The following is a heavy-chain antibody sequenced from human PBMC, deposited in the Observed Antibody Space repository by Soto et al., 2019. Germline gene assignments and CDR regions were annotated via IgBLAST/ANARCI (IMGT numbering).Heavy chain of an antibody. J-gene: IGHJ6*02. CDR3: ARYSSSFSCSDV. CDR1: GFTFSSYE. Sequence: GGSLRLSCAASGFTFSSYEMNWVRQAPGKGLEWVSYISSSGSTIYYADSVKGRFTISRDNAKNSLYLQMNSLRAEDTAVYYCARYSSSFSCSDVWGQGTTVTVSS. CDR2: ISSSGSTI. D-gene: IGHD6-6*01. V-gene: IGHV3-48*03.